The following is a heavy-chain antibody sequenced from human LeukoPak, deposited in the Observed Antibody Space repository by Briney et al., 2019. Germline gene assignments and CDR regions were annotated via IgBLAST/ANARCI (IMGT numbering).Heavy chain of an antibody. J-gene: IGHJ1*01. V-gene: IGHV4-59*01. D-gene: IGHD3-9*01. CDR3: ARGRGYDILTGYYTEYFQH. Sequence: SETLSLTCAVYGGSFSGYYWSWIRQPPGKGLEWIGYIYYSGSTNYNPSLKSRVTISVDTSKNQFSLKLSSVTAADTAVYYCARGRGYDILTGYYTEYFQHWGQGTLVTVSS. CDR2: IYYSGST. CDR1: GGSFSGYY.